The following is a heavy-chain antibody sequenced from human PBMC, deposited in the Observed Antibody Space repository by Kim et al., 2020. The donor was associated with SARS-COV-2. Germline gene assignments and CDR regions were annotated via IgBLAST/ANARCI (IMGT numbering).Heavy chain of an antibody. V-gene: IGHV3-20*01. CDR3: AREGGSYQTGY. D-gene: IGHD1-26*01. J-gene: IGHJ4*02. Sequence: TGYAYSVKGRFTISRDNAKNSLCLQMNSLSAEDTALYHCAREGGSYQTGYWGQGTLVTVSS. CDR2: T.